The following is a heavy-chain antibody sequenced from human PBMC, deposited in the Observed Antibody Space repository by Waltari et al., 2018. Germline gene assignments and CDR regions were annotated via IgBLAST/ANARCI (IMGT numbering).Heavy chain of an antibody. CDR3: SRAGSRQLWRLPDY. CDR2: IRTKASGETT. D-gene: IGHD5-18*01. V-gene: IGHV3-49*03. J-gene: IGHJ4*02. Sequence: EVQLVEPGAGLVQPGRSLRLSFPASGFTCGHCAMVWFRQAPGKGLEWVGFIRTKASGETTEYAASVKGRLTVSRDDSKNIAYLQMNSLKTEDTAVYYCSRAGSRQLWRLPDYWGQGALVTVSS. CDR1: GFTCGHCA.